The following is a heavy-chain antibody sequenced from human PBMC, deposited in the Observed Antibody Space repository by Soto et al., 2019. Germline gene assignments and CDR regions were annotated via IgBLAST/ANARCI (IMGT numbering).Heavy chain of an antibody. CDR1: GASITTYD. CDR2: IHNSGNT. V-gene: IGHV4-59*01. CDR3: ARDPGNSSTWYFEY. J-gene: IGHJ4*02. Sequence: SETLSLTCTVSGASITTYDWSWIRQPPGKGLEWVGYIHNSGNTNYSPSLKSRVTISRDTSRNQLSLKLSSVTTADTAVYYCARDPGNSSTWYFEYWGQGAMVTVSS. D-gene: IGHD6-13*01.